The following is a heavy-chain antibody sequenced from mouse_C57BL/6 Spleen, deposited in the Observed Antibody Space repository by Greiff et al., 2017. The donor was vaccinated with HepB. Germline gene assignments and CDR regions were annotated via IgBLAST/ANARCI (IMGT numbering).Heavy chain of an antibody. CDR2: INPNNGGT. CDR1: GYTFTDYN. V-gene: IGHV1-22*01. D-gene: IGHD1-1*01. CDR3: AIPYYYGSSPFAY. J-gene: IGHJ3*01. Sequence: VQLQQSGPELVKPGASVKMSCKASGYTFTDYNMHWVKQSHGKSLEWIGYINPNNGGTSYNQKFKGKATLTVNKSSSTAYMVLRSLTSDDSAVYYCAIPYYYGSSPFAYWGQGTLVTVSA.